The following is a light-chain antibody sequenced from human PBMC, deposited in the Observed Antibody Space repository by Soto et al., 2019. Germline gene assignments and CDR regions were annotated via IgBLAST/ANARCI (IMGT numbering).Light chain of an antibody. CDR1: GSDVGGYNS. J-gene: IGLJ1*01. V-gene: IGLV2-8*01. CDR3: SSYAGSNNDV. Sequence: QSVLTQPPSASGSPGQSVTISCTGSGSDVGGYNSVSWYQHNPGKAPKLIIYEGSKRPSGVPDRFSGSKSANTASLTVSGLQAEDEADYYCSSYAGSNNDVFGTGTKLTVL. CDR2: EGS.